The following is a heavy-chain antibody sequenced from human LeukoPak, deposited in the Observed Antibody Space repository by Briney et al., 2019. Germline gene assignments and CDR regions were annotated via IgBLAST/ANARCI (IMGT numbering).Heavy chain of an antibody. CDR3: ARGRTGTLTAYYYYYMDV. D-gene: IGHD1-14*01. V-gene: IGHV4-59*10. CDR1: GGSFSGYY. J-gene: IGHJ6*03. CDR2: IYTSGST. Sequence: SETLSLTCAVYGGSFSGYYWSWIRQPAGKGLEWIGRIYTSGSTNYSPSLKSRVTMSINTSKNQFSLKLSSVTAADTAVYYCARGRTGTLTAYYYYYMDVWGKGTTVTVSS.